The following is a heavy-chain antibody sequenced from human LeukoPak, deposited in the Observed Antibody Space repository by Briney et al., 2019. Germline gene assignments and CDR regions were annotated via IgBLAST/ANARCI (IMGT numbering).Heavy chain of an antibody. Sequence: ARSLRVSCAAPGFTVRSKYSGWVRQAPGKGLQGVSVINSGGRTYSAGSGKGRFTIPRDNSKNMLYLQMNSVRAEDTAVYYCARERGISSGYFQEYFQHWGQGTLVTVSS. J-gene: IGHJ1*01. CDR2: INSGGRT. D-gene: IGHD3-22*01. CDR1: GFTVRSKY. CDR3: ARERGISSGYFQEYFQH. V-gene: IGHV3-66*01.